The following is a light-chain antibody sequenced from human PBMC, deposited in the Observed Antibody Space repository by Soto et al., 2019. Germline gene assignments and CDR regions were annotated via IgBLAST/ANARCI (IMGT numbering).Light chain of an antibody. J-gene: IGKJ3*01. CDR2: ATS. CDR1: QTVSTSY. CDR3: QQSGSSPFT. Sequence: EIVLTQSPGTLSLSPGERVTLSCRASQTVSTSYLAWYQQKPGQAPRLLIYATSSRATGIPDRFSGSGSGAECSLTISRLEPEDFAMYYCQQSGSSPFTFGTGTTVHIK. V-gene: IGKV3-20*01.